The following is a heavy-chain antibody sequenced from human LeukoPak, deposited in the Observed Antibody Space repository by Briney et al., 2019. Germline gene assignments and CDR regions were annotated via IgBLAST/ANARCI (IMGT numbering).Heavy chain of an antibody. CDR3: VRDSSSWYYDY. CDR1: GFMFSRYW. D-gene: IGHD6-13*01. V-gene: IGHV3-74*01. Sequence: GGSLRLSCAASGFMFSRYWMHWVRQAPGKGLVWVSHIKSDGSSTTYADSVKGRFTISRDNAKSTLYPQMNSLRVEDTAVYYCVRDSSSWYYDYWGQGTLVTVSS. CDR2: IKSDGSST. J-gene: IGHJ4*02.